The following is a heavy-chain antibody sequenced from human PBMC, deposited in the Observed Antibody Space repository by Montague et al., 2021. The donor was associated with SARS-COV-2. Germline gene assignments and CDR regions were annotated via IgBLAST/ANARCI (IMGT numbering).Heavy chain of an antibody. CDR1: GGSISNTNYY. J-gene: IGHJ4*02. D-gene: IGHD3-3*01. V-gene: IGHV4-39*01. Sequence: SESLSLTCTVSGGSISNTNYYWGWVRQPPGKGLEWIGSIYYDGTTYYNPSLESRLTMSVDTSKKQFSLKVKSLTAADTTVYSCVGLRVVISGHYPLHVDDWGQGTLVTVSP. CDR3: VGLRVVISGHYPLHVDD. CDR2: IYYDGTT.